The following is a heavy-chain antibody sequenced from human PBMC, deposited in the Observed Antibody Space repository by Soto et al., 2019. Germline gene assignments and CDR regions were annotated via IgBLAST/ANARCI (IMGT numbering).Heavy chain of an antibody. CDR1: GATFSSYA. CDR3: ARDGGYYDSSGYPYNWFDP. D-gene: IGHD3-22*01. CDR2: IIPIFGTA. Sequence: SVKVSCKASGATFSSYAISWVRQAPGQGLEWMGGIIPIFGTANYAQKFQGRVTITADESTSTAYMELSSLRSEDTAVFYCARDGGYYDSSGYPYNWFDPWGQGTLVTVSS. V-gene: IGHV1-69*13. J-gene: IGHJ5*02.